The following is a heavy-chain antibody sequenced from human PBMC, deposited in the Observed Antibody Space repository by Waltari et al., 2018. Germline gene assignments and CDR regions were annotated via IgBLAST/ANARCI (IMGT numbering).Heavy chain of an antibody. V-gene: IGHV3-74*01. J-gene: IGHJ4*02. CDR1: GFTFSLYW. D-gene: IGHD3-16*01. Sequence: QLEESGGVLVQPGGSLRLSCAASGFTFSLYWMHWVRQSPGKGLVWVSRIQTDGSNIDYADAVKGRFTISRDNAKNTVYLQMNRLRAEDTAVYYCAAGGGIDFLGQGTLVTVSS. CDR2: IQTDGSNI. CDR3: AAGGGIDF.